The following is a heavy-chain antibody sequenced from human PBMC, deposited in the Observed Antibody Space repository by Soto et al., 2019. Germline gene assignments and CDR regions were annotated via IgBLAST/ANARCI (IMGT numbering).Heavy chain of an antibody. CDR2: IYYSGST. J-gene: IGHJ4*02. D-gene: IGHD3-10*01. V-gene: IGHV4-31*03. Sequence: QVQLQESGPGLVKPSQTLSLTCTVSGGSISSGGYYWSWIRQHPGKGLEWIGYIYYSGSTYYNPSLKSRVYLSVDPSKNQFPLELSSGAAAGTAVFYCAGRRGSGSYFPTDYWGQGTLVTVSS. CDR1: GGSISSGGYY. CDR3: AGRRGSGSYFPTDY.